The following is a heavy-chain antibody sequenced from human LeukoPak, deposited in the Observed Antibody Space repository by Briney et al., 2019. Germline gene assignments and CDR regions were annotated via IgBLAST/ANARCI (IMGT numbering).Heavy chain of an antibody. D-gene: IGHD6-6*01. Sequence: ASVKVSGKASGYTFTSYDINWVRQATGQGLEWMGWMNPNSGNTGYAQKFQGRVTMTRNTSISTAYMELSSLRSEDTAVYYCARVVAARRMRYYYYMDVWGKGTTVTVSS. CDR2: MNPNSGNT. CDR1: GYTFTSYD. CDR3: ARVVAARRMRYYYYMDV. J-gene: IGHJ6*03. V-gene: IGHV1-8*01.